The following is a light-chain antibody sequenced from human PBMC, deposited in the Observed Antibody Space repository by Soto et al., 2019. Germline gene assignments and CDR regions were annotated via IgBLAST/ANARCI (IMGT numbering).Light chain of an antibody. J-gene: IGLJ1*01. Sequence: QSALTQPASVSGSPGQSITFSCTGTSSDVGSSNLVSWYQQHPGKAPKLLIYEVSKRPSGVSNRFSGSKSGNTASLTISGLQAEDKADYYCCSYAGSSTHVFGTGTKLTVL. CDR3: CSYAGSSTHV. CDR2: EVS. CDR1: SSDVGSSNL. V-gene: IGLV2-23*02.